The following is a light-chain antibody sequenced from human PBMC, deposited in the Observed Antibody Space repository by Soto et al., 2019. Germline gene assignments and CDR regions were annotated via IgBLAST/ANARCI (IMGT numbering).Light chain of an antibody. CDR3: QQKRT. V-gene: IGKV3-15*01. J-gene: IGKJ1*01. CDR2: GAS. Sequence: EIVMPQSPATLSVSPGERATLSCRASQRVSSNLAWCQQKPGQAPRLLIYGASTRATGIPARFSGSGSGTEFTLTISSLQSKDFAVYYCQQKRTFGQGTKVDIK. CDR1: QRVSSN.